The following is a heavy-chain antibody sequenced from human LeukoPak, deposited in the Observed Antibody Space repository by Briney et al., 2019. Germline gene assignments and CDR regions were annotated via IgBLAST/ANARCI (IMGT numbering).Heavy chain of an antibody. D-gene: IGHD1-7*01. CDR1: GFTFRSYE. CDR3: VRDGGFPGTTASFEM. CDR2: ISPTSGTI. J-gene: IGHJ3*02. V-gene: IGHV3-48*03. Sequence: PGGSLRLSCVVSGFTFRSYEMKWVRQAPGKGLEWISFISPTSGTIYYADSVKGRFIISRDNDRDSLYLQMNSLRAEDTAVYYCVRDGGFPGTTASFEMWGQGTMVTVSS.